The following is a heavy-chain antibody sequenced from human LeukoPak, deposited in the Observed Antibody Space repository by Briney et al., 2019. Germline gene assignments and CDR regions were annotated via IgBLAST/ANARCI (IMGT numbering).Heavy chain of an antibody. V-gene: IGHV4-59*01. CDR3: AREGIDGYHKRKAFDI. D-gene: IGHD5-24*01. Sequence: SETLSLTRTVSGGSISSYYWSWIRQPPGKGLEWIGYIYYSGSTNYNPSLKSRVTISVDTSKNQFSLKLSSVTAADTAVYYCAREGIDGYHKRKAFDIWGQGTLVTVSS. J-gene: IGHJ3*02. CDR1: GGSISSYY. CDR2: IYYSGST.